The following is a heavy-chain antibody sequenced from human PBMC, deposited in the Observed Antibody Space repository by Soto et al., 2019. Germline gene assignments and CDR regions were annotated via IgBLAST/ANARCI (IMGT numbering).Heavy chain of an antibody. J-gene: IGHJ6*02. CDR3: AADTAAAGTYYFYDMDV. Sequence: QMQLVQSGPEVKQPGTSVKVSCKASGFTFSNSVVQWVRQTRGQRLEWIGWIVVGSGNRNYAQRFQERVTLTRDMSTRTAYMELSSLRFEDTAVYYCAADTAAAGTYYFYDMDVWGQGNRVTVSS. V-gene: IGHV1-58*01. CDR2: IVVGSGNR. CDR1: GFTFSNSV. D-gene: IGHD6-13*01.